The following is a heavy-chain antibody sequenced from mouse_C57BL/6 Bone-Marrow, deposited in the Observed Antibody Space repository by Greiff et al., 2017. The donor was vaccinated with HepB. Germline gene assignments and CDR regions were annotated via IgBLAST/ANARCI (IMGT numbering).Heavy chain of an antibody. D-gene: IGHD4-1*01. V-gene: IGHV1-82*01. CDR1: GYAFSSSW. CDR2: IYPGDGDT. CDR3: AKLGESRYFDV. Sequence: QVQLKESGPELVKPGASVKISCKASGYAFSSSWMNWVKQRPGEGLEWIGRIYPGDGDTNYTGKFKGKATLTADKSSSTAYMQLSSLTSEDYAVYFCAKLGESRYFDVWGTGTTFTVSS. J-gene: IGHJ1*03.